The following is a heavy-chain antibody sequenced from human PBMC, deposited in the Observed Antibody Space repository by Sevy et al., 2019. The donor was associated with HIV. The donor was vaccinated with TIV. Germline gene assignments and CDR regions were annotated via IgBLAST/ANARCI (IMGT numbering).Heavy chain of an antibody. V-gene: IGHV7-4-1*02. CDR2: INTNTGNP. CDR3: ARGGSGYGSNYLDP. Sequence: ASVKVSCKAAGYTITDYGINWVRQAPGQGLEWMGWINTNTGNPTYAQDFTGRFVFSLDTSLGTAYLDITSLRTDDTGVYFCARGGSGYGSNYLDPWGQGTLVTVS. D-gene: IGHD5-18*01. CDR1: GYTITDYG. J-gene: IGHJ5*02.